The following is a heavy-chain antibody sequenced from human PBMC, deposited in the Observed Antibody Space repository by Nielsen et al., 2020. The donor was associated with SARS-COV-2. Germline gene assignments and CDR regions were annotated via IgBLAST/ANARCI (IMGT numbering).Heavy chain of an antibody. CDR1: GGSFSGYY. CDR2: INHSGST. J-gene: IGHJ4*02. D-gene: IGHD4-17*01. Sequence: WGSLRLSCAVYGGSFSGYYWSWIRQPPGKGLEWIGEINHSGSTNYNPSLKSRVTISVDTSKNQFSLKLSSVTAADTAVYYCASGGVYGDLEDWGQGTLVTVSS. V-gene: IGHV4-34*01. CDR3: ASGGVYGDLED.